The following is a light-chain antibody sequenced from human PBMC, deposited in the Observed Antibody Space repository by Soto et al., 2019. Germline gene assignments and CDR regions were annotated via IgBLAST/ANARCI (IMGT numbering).Light chain of an antibody. CDR1: QSIGHF. CDR3: QQDYDIPHT. CDR2: ATS. Sequence: DIQVNQSPSSLSTSIGDKVTITCRASQSIGHFLNWYQQKPGKAPNLIIYATSTLRSGVPSRFTGSGSGTDFTLTITNLQPQDFADYFCQQDYDIPHTFGQGTSLEI. J-gene: IGKJ2*01. V-gene: IGKV1-39*01.